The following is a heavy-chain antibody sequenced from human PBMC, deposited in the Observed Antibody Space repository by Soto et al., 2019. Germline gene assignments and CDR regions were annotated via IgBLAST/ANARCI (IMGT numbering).Heavy chain of an antibody. CDR1: GFTFSSYA. V-gene: IGHV3-30-3*01. CDR2: ISYDGSNK. Sequence: AGSLSLSFEASGFTFSSYAMHWVRQAPGKGLEWVAVISYDGSNKYYADYVTGRLTISTDHSKNTLYLQMNSLRAEDTAVYYCARDLIAAAVLGHKYYFYYGMDVWAQGTRVTVSS. D-gene: IGHD6-13*01. J-gene: IGHJ6*02. CDR3: ARDLIAAAVLGHKYYFYYGMDV.